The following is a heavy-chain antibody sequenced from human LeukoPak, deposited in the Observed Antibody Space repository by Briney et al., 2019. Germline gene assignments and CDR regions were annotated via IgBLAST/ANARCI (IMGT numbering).Heavy chain of an antibody. CDR3: ARDLGGSYWYFDL. CDR2: IYYSGST. CDR1: GGSIRNKY. D-gene: IGHD3-3*01. Sequence: SGPLSLPCPVSGGSIRNKYWSWIRQPPGKGLEWSGYIYYSGSTNYNPSLKSRVTILVDTSKNQFSLKLSSVTAADTAVYYCARDLGGSYWYFDLWGRGTLVTVSS. J-gene: IGHJ2*01. V-gene: IGHV4-59*01.